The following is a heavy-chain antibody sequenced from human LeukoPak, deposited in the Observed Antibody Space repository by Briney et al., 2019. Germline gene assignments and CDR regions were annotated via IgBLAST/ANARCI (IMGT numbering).Heavy chain of an antibody. CDR3: AKDLHWYGVDV. CDR2: ISDVSSGGST. J-gene: IGHJ6*02. CDR1: GFTVSIFY. Sequence: GGSLRLSCAASGFTVSIFYMNWVRQAPGKGLEWVSVISDVSSGGSTNYAGSVKGRFTISRHNSYNTLYLEMNSLRAEDTAVYYCAKDLHWYGVDVWGQGTTVTVSS. V-gene: IGHV3-53*04. D-gene: IGHD1-1*01.